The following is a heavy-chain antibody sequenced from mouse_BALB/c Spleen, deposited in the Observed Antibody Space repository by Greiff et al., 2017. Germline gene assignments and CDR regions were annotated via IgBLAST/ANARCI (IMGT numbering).Heavy chain of an antibody. CDR3: ARSPRGYAMDY. CDR1: GYAFTNYL. V-gene: IGHV1-54*01. J-gene: IGHJ4*01. CDR2: INPGSGGT. D-gene: IGHD3-3*01. Sequence: QVQLQQSGAERVRPGTSVKVSCKASGYAFTNYLIEWVKQRPGQGLEWIGVINPGSGGTNYNEKFKGKATLTADKSSSTAYMQLSSLTSDDSAVYFCARSPRGYAMDYWGQGTSVTVSS.